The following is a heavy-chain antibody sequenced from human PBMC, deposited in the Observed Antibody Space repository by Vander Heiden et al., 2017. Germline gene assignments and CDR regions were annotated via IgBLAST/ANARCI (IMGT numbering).Heavy chain of an antibody. CDR3: ARGLGELYV. V-gene: IGHV4-34*01. CDR2: INHRGST. D-gene: IGHD3-16*01. Sequence: QVQLQQWGAGLLKPSETLSLTCAVYGGSFSGYYWSWIRQPPGKGLEWIGEINHRGSTNDNPSLKSRVTISGYTSKNQFSMKMRSVTAAGTAVDDCARGLGELYVWGQGTTITICS. J-gene: IGHJ6*02. CDR1: GGSFSGYY.